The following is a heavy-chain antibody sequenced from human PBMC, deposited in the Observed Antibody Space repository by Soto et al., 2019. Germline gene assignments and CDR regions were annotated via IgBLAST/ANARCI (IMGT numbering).Heavy chain of an antibody. D-gene: IGHD1-20*01. CDR1: GFPLTSPGMC. V-gene: IGHV2-70*13. Sequence: SCPTLVNPTETLTLTCTFSGFPLTSPGMCVSWIRQSPGKALEWLALIERDDDDKYYSTSLKTRLTISKDTRKNQVVLTMANMEPADTATYYCARSIRGPRRFNGMDVWGQGT. CDR2: IERDDDDK. CDR3: ARSIRGPRRFNGMDV. J-gene: IGHJ6*02.